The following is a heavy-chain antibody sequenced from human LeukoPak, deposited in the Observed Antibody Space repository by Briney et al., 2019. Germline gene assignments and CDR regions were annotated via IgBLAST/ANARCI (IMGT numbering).Heavy chain of an antibody. CDR3: SKDGNDYGDHEELITLISRTLLFDY. D-gene: IGHD4-17*01. Sequence: GGSLRLSCAASVFTFDDYAMHWVRQAPGRGVEWVSGISWNSGRINYADSVKGRFPNSRENPKNSLYLQIDSLRAEDTAVYYCSKDGNDYGDHEELITLISRTLLFDYWGQGTLVTVSS. J-gene: IGHJ4*02. V-gene: IGHV3-9*01. CDR2: ISWNSGRI. CDR1: VFTFDDYA.